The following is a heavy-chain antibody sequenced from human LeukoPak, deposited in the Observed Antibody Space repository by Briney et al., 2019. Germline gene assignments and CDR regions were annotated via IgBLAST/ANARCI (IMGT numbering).Heavy chain of an antibody. CDR2: IYSGGST. CDR3: ARERGHSSGWYDY. Sequence: PGGFPRLSCAASGFTVSSNYMSWVRQAPGKGLEWVSVIYSGGSTYYADSVKGRFTISRDNSKNTLYLQMNSLRAEDTAVYYCARERGHSSGWYDYWGQGTLVTVSS. J-gene: IGHJ4*02. D-gene: IGHD6-19*01. V-gene: IGHV3-66*01. CDR1: GFTVSSNY.